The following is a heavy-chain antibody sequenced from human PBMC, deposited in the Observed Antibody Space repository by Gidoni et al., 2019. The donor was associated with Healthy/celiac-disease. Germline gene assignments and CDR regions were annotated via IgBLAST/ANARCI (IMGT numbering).Heavy chain of an antibody. J-gene: IGHJ2*01. CDR1: GGSISSYY. Sequence: QLQLQESGPGLVKPSETLSLTCTVSGGSISSYYWSWIRQPPGKGLEWLGYIYHSGSTNYNPSLKSRVTMSVDTSKNQFSLKLTSVTAADTAVYYCAGGGEVTHWYFDLWGRGTLVTVSS. CDR2: IYHSGST. D-gene: IGHD3-10*01. CDR3: AGGGEVTHWYFDL. V-gene: IGHV4-59*01.